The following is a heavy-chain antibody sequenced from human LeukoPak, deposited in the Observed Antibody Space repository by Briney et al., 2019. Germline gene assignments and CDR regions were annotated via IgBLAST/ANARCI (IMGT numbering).Heavy chain of an antibody. V-gene: IGHV3-20*04. J-gene: IGHJ4*02. CDR2: INWNGDDT. D-gene: IGHD3-16*01. Sequence: GGSLRLSCAASGFTFDSYGMSWVRQAPGKRLEWVSGINWNGDDTTYADSVKGRFTISRDNAKNSLYLQINSLRAEDTALYYCVRGGELVGSYFDYWGPGTLVTVSS. CDR3: VRGGELVGSYFDY. CDR1: GFTFDSYG.